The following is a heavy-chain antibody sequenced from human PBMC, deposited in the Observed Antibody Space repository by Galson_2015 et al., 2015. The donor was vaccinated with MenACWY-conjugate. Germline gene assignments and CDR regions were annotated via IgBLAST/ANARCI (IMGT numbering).Heavy chain of an antibody. Sequence: SVKVSCKASGYTFTNYAIHWVRQAPGQSLEWMGWIHVGNGNTKYSQKFRGRVTITRDTSASTAYMELSSLRSDDTAVYYCARDVMTTITTVVFWGQVTLVTVSS. V-gene: IGHV1-3*01. CDR3: ARDVMTTITTVVF. CDR1: GYTFTNYA. CDR2: IHVGNGNT. J-gene: IGHJ4*02. D-gene: IGHD4-11*01.